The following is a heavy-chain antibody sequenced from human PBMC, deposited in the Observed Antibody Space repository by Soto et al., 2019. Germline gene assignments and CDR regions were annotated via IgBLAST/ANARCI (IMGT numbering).Heavy chain of an antibody. D-gene: IGHD3-3*01. CDR1: GFTFDDYA. V-gene: IGHV3-9*01. CDR3: AKFSHTYYDFWSGYSPGIQGRYFDY. Sequence: GGSLRLSCAASGFTFDDYAMHWVRQAPGKGLEWVSGISWNSGSIGYADSVKGRFTISRDNAKNSLYLQMNSLRAEDTALYYCAKFSHTYYDFWSGYSPGIQGRYFDYWGQGTLVTVSS. J-gene: IGHJ4*02. CDR2: ISWNSGSI.